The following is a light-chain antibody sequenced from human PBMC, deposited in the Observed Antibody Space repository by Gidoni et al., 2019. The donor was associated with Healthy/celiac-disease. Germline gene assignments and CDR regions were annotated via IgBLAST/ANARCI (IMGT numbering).Light chain of an antibody. J-gene: IGKJ1*01. V-gene: IGKV1-5*03. CDR2: KAS. CDR3: QQYNSYWT. Sequence: DIQMTQSPSTLSASVGDRVTITCPASQSISSWLAWYQQKPGKAPKLLIYKASSLESGVPSRFSGSGSGTEFTLTISSLQPDDFANYYCQQYNSYWTFGQGTKVEIK. CDR1: QSISSW.